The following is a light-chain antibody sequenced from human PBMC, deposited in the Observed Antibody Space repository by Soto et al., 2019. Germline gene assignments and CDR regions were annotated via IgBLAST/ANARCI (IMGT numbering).Light chain of an antibody. CDR2: GAS. CDR3: QQYGSSPLFT. CDR1: QSVSSSY. Sequence: EVVLTQSPGTLSLSPGEGATLSCRASQSVSSSYLAWYQQKPGQAPRLLIYGASNRATGIPDRFSGSGSGTDVTLTISRLEPEDFAVNYCQQYGSSPLFTFGPGTKVDSK. J-gene: IGKJ3*01. V-gene: IGKV3-20*01.